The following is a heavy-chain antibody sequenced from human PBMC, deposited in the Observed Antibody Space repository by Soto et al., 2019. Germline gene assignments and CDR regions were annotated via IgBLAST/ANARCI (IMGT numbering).Heavy chain of an antibody. D-gene: IGHD3-3*01. Sequence: PGGSLRLSCAASGFTFSSYAMSWVRQAPGKGLEWVSAISGSGGSTYYADSVKGRFTISRDNSKNTLYLQMNSLRAEDTAVYYCAKGDYDFWSGYQQYYYYYGMDVWGQGTTVTV. CDR1: GFTFSSYA. CDR3: AKGDYDFWSGYQQYYYYYGMDV. V-gene: IGHV3-23*01. CDR2: ISGSGGST. J-gene: IGHJ6*02.